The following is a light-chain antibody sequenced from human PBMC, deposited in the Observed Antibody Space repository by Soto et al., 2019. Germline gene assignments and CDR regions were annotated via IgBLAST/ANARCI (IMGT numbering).Light chain of an antibody. J-gene: IGKJ4*01. CDR3: QQYNIWPLT. CDR1: QSVSGN. CDR2: GAS. Sequence: EIVMTQSPGTLSVSPGERATLSWRASQSVSGNLAWYQQKPGQAPRLLIYGASTRATGIPARFSGSGSGTEFTLTISSLQSEDFAVYFCQQYNIWPLTFGGGTKVEIK. V-gene: IGKV3-15*01.